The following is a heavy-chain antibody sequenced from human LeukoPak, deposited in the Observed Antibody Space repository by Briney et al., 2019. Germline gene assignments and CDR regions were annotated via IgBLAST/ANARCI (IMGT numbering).Heavy chain of an antibody. CDR1: GYSFTSYW. CDR3: ARRPAYYNDSSGYLDHAFDI. J-gene: IGHJ3*02. CDR2: IYPGDSDT. D-gene: IGHD3-22*01. Sequence: GESLKISCKGSGYSFTSYWIGWVRQMPGKGLEWMGIIYPGDSDTRYSPSFQGQVTISADKSISTAYLQWSSLKASDTAMYYCARRPAYYNDSSGYLDHAFDIWGQGTMVTVPS. V-gene: IGHV5-51*01.